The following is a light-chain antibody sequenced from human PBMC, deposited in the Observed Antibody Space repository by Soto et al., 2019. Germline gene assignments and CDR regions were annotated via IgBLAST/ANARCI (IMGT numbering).Light chain of an antibody. Sequence: QSALTQPPSASGSLGQSVTISCTGTSSDVGGYNYVSWYQQHPGKAPKLMIYEVSRWPSGVPVRFSGSKSGNTASLTVSGLQAEDEADYYCSSYGGGNTVVFGGGTKLTVL. V-gene: IGLV2-8*01. CDR3: SSYGGGNTVV. CDR2: EVS. CDR1: SSDVGGYNY. J-gene: IGLJ2*01.